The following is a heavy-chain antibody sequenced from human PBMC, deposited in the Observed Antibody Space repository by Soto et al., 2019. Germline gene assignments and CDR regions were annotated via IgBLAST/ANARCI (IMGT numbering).Heavy chain of an antibody. Sequence: ASVKFSCRASGGTFSGYYVHWVRQAPGRGLEWIGRINPNTGGTNYAQKLQGRVTMTRDTSISTAYMELGRLSSDDTALYYCAGGVHYSTAVADAWGQGSLVTVSS. D-gene: IGHD2-21*01. V-gene: IGHV1-2*06. CDR2: INPNTGGT. CDR3: AGGVHYSTAVADA. J-gene: IGHJ5*02. CDR1: GGTFSGYY.